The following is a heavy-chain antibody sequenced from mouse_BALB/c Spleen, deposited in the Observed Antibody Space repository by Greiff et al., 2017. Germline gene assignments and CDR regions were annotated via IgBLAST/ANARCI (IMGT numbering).Heavy chain of an antibody. V-gene: IGHV1S127*01. CDR3: TRRTVRDAMDY. CDR2: IDPSDSYT. Sequence: QVQLQQPGAELVKPGASVKMSCKASGYTFTSYWMHWVKQRPGQGLEWIGTIDPSDSYTSYNQKFKGKATLTVDTSSSTAYMQLSSLTSEDSAVYYCTRRTVRDAMDYWGQGTSVTVSS. D-gene: IGHD2-14*01. CDR1: GYTFTSYW. J-gene: IGHJ4*01.